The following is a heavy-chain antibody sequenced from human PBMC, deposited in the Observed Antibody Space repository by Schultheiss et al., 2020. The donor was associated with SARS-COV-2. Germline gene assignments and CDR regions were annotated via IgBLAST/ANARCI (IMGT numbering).Heavy chain of an antibody. D-gene: IGHD1-26*01. J-gene: IGHJ4*02. CDR1: GGSISNYY. CDR2: IYTSGNT. CDR3: ARESGVGATNGGIDY. V-gene: IGHV4-4*07. Sequence: SETLSLTCSVSGGSISNYYWNWIRQPAGKGLEWIGRIYTSGNTNYNPSLKSRITMSVDTSKNQFSLKLSSVTAADTAVYYCARESGVGATNGGIDYWGQGTLVTVSS.